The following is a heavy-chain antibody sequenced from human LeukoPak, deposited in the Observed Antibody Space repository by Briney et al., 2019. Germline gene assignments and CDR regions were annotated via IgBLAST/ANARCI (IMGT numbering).Heavy chain of an antibody. V-gene: IGHV3-74*01. CDR2: IKSGGGST. D-gene: IGHD3-10*01. CDR3: ARDKGVTGTFDY. J-gene: IGHJ4*02. Sequence: PGGSLRLSCAASGFTFSSYWMHWVRQAPGKGLVWVSRIKSGGGSTSYADSVKGRFTISRDNAKNTLYLQMNSLRAEDTAVYYCARDKGVTGTFDYWGQGTLVTVSS. CDR1: GFTFSSYW.